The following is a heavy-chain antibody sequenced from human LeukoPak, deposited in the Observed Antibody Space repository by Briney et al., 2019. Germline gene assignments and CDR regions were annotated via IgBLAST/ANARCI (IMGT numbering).Heavy chain of an antibody. CDR3: ARVHPGRWLQLWAFDI. V-gene: IGHV4-59*01. D-gene: IGHD5-24*01. J-gene: IGHJ3*02. CDR2: IYYSGST. CDR1: GGSISSYY. Sequence: QTSETLSLTCTVSGGSISSYYWSWIRQPPGKGLEWIGYIYYSGSTNYNPSLKSRVTISVDTSKNQFSLKLSSVTAADTAVYYCARVHPGRWLQLWAFDIWGQGTMVTVSS.